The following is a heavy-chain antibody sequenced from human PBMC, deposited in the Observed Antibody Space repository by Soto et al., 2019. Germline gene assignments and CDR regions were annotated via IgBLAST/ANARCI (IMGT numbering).Heavy chain of an antibody. CDR2: IYHSGST. V-gene: IGHV4-30-2*01. CDR3: ARAWSWNWFDP. J-gene: IGHJ5*02. D-gene: IGHD1-26*01. CDR1: GGSLSRGCYA. Sequence: TLSLGCAVSGGSLSRGCYAWSWIRQPPGKGLEWIGYIYHSGSTYYNPSLKSRVTISVDRSKNQFSLKLSSVTAADTAVYYCARAWSWNWFDPWGQGTLGTVSS.